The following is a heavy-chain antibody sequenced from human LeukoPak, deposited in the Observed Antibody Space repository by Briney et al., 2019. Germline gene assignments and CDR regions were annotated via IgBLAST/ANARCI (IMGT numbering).Heavy chain of an antibody. CDR1: GGSISSYY. CDR3: ARRGGSYYLGDIPFDP. D-gene: IGHD1-26*01. Sequence: SETLSLTCTVSGGSISSYYWSWIRQPPGKGLEWIGYIYYSGSTNYNPSLKSRVTISVDTSKNQFSLKLSSVTAADTAVYYCARRGGSYYLGDIPFDPWGQGTLVTVSS. CDR2: IYYSGST. V-gene: IGHV4-59*08. J-gene: IGHJ5*02.